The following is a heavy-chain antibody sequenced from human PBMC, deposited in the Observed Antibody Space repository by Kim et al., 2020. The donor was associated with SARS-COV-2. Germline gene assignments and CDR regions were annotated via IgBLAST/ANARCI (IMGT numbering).Heavy chain of an antibody. V-gene: IGHV3-11*01. CDR1: GFKFSDNY. Sequence: GGSLRLSCVASGFKFSDNYMAWIRQPPGKGLEWISYISDSGDTIYYADSVKGRMTISRDNSKSSLFLELNGLRAEDTALYYCARVVGSLTFDFWGQGTLV. J-gene: IGHJ4*02. CDR2: ISDSGDTI. CDR3: ARVVGSLTFDF.